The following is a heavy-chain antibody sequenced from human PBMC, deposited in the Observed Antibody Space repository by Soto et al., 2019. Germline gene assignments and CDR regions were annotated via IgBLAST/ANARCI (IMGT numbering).Heavy chain of an antibody. D-gene: IGHD3-16*02. J-gene: IGHJ3*02. V-gene: IGHV4-39*01. CDR3: ALRYDYVWGSYLREDAFDI. CDR1: VGSISSSSYY. Sequence: SETLSLTCTFSVGSISSSSYYCGWIRQPPWKGLEWIGSIYYSGSTYYNPSLKSRVTISVDTSKNQFSLKLSSVTAADTAVYYCALRYDYVWGSYLREDAFDIWGQGTMVIVS. CDR2: IYYSGST.